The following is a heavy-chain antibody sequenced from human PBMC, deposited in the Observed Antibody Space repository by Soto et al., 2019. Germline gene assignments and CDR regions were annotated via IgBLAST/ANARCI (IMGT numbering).Heavy chain of an antibody. J-gene: IGHJ4*02. CDR3: ARVPEMATIPYYFDY. CDR2: IYYSGST. CDR1: GGSVSSGSYY. V-gene: IGHV4-61*01. Sequence: SETLSLTCTVSGGSVSSGSYYWSWIRQPPGKGLEWIGYIYYSGSTNYNPSLKSRVTISVDTSKNQFSLKLSSVTAADTAVYYCARVPEMATIPYYFDYWGQGTLVTVS. D-gene: IGHD5-12*01.